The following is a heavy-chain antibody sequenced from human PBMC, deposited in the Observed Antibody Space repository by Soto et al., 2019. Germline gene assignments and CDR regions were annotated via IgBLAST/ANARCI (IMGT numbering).Heavy chain of an antibody. CDR2: IDPSDSYT. D-gene: IGHD2-2*01. J-gene: IGHJ6*02. V-gene: IGHV5-10-1*01. CDR1: GYSFTSYW. Sequence: GESLKISCKGSGYSFTSYWISWVRQMPGKGLEWMGRIDPSDSYTNYSPSFQGHVTISADKSISTAYLQWSSLKASDTAMYYCARRDKVYEHPAAITTYYYYYGIDVRGQGTRVAVAS. CDR3: ARRDKVYEHPAAITTYYYYYGIDV.